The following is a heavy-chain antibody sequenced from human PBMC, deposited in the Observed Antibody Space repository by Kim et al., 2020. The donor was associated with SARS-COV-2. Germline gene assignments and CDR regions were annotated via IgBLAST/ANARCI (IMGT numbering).Heavy chain of an antibody. CDR2: IKQDGSEK. V-gene: IGHV3-7*01. Sequence: GGSLRLSCVGSGFTFSSYWMSWVRQAPGKGLEWVANIKQDGSEKDYVGSVKGRFTISRDNAKKSLYMQMNSLRAEDTAVYYCARLPVGGINMFRGVPTSYFYGMDVWSQGSTVTVS. D-gene: IGHD3-10*01. CDR1: GFTFSSYW. J-gene: IGHJ6*02. CDR3: ARLPVGGINMFRGVPTSYFYGMDV.